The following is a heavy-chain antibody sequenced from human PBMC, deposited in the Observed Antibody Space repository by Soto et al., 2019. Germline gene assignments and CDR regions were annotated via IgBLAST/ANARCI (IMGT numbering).Heavy chain of an antibody. V-gene: IGHV3-11*01. CDR1: GFTFSDYY. J-gene: IGHJ6*02. Sequence: GGSLRLSCAASGFTFSDYYMSWIRQAPGKGLEWVSYISSSGSTIYYADSVKGRFTISRGNAKNSLYLQMNSLRAEDTAVYYCARGGEIQLWHYYGMDVWGQGTTVTVS. D-gene: IGHD5-18*01. CDR3: ARGGEIQLWHYYGMDV. CDR2: ISSSGSTI.